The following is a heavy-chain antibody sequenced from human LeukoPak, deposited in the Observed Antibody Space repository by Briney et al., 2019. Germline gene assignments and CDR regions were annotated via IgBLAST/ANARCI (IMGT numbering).Heavy chain of an antibody. Sequence: SETLSLTCTVSGGSISSYYWSWIRQPAGKGLEWIGRIYTSGSTNYNPSLKSRVTMSVDTSKNQFSLKLRSVIAADTAVYYCARDLMTNYYYYYYMDVWGKGTTVTVSS. CDR2: IYTSGST. J-gene: IGHJ6*03. D-gene: IGHD3-16*01. CDR1: GGSISSYY. V-gene: IGHV4-4*07. CDR3: ARDLMTNYYYYYYMDV.